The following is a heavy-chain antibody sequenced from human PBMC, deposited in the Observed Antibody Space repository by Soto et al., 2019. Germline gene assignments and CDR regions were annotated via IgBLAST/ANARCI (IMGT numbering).Heavy chain of an antibody. V-gene: IGHV1-46*01. D-gene: IGHD3-9*01. CDR3: ATEEGLRYHTPGFYYGMDV. CDR2: INPSGGST. Sequence: QVQLVQSGAEVKKPGASVKVSCKASGYTFTSYYMHWVRQAPGQGLEWMGIINPSGGSTSYAQNFQGRVTMTRDTSTSTVYMELSSLRSENTAVYYCATEEGLRYHTPGFYYGMDVWGQGTTVTVSS. CDR1: GYTFTSYY. J-gene: IGHJ6*02.